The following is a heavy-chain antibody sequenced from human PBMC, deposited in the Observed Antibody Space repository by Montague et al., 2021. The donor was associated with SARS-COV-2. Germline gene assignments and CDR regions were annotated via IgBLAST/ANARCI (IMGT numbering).Heavy chain of an antibody. CDR3: VRAYYVILTGYYTFDY. J-gene: IGHJ4*02. CDR2: IDWDDDK. D-gene: IGHD3-9*01. Sequence: PALVKPTQTLTLTCTFSGFSLSTSGMCVSWIRQPPGKALEWLALIDWDDDKYYSTSLKTRLTISKDTSKNPVVLTMTNMDPVDTATYYCVRAYYVILTGYYTFDYWGQGTLVAVSS. CDR1: GFSLSTSGMC. V-gene: IGHV2-70*01.